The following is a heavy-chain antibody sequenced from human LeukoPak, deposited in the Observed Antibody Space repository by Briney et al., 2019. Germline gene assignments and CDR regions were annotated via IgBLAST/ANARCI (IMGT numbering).Heavy chain of an antibody. D-gene: IGHD6-25*01. Sequence: GGSLSLSCAASGFTFSTYAMHWVRQAPGKGLEWVAFIRYDGTNKHYGDSVKGRFTISRDNSKNTLYLQMNSLRAEDTAVYYFGKAGSSGLDFWGQGTLVTVSS. CDR2: IRYDGTNK. CDR3: GKAGSSGLDF. CDR1: GFTFSTYA. J-gene: IGHJ4*02. V-gene: IGHV3-30*02.